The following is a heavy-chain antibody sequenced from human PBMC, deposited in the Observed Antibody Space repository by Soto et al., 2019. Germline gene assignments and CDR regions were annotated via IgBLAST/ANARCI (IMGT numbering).Heavy chain of an antibody. D-gene: IGHD2-2*01. CDR1: GFTFSSYG. Sequence: QVQLVESGGGVVQPGRSLRLSCAASGFTFSSYGMHWVRQAPGTGLEWVAVIWYDGSNKYYADSVKGRFTISRDNSKNTLYLQMNGLRAEDRAVYYCARAPPYPSHCSSTSCYGDYFDYWGQGTLVTVCS. CDR3: ARAPPYPSHCSSTSCYGDYFDY. CDR2: IWYDGSNK. V-gene: IGHV3-33*08. J-gene: IGHJ4*02.